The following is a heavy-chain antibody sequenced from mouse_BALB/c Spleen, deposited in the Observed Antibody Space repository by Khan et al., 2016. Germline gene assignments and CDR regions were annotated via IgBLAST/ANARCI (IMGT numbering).Heavy chain of an antibody. D-gene: IGHD1-1*01. CDR2: INTNTGEP. CDR3: AEDYYGSNWFAY. CDR1: GYTFTNYG. Sequence: QIQLVQSGPELKKPGETVKISCKAPGYTFTNYGMNWVKQAPGKGLKWMGWINTNTGEPTYAEEFKGRFAFSLETSASTAYLQLNNLKNEDTATYFCAEDYYGSNWFAYWGQGTLVTVSA. J-gene: IGHJ3*01. V-gene: IGHV9-3*02.